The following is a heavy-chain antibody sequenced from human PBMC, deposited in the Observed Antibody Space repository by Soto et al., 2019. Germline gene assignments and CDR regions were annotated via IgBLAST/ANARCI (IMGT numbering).Heavy chain of an antibody. D-gene: IGHD3-3*01. V-gene: IGHV4-59*01. CDR2: IYYSGST. Sequence: SETLSLTCTVSGGSISSYYWSWIRQPPGKGLEWIGYIYYSGSTNYNPSLKSRVTISVDTSKNQFSLKLSSVTAADTAVYYCARELTIFGVAAIDYWGQGTLVTVSS. J-gene: IGHJ4*02. CDR1: GGSISSYY. CDR3: ARELTIFGVAAIDY.